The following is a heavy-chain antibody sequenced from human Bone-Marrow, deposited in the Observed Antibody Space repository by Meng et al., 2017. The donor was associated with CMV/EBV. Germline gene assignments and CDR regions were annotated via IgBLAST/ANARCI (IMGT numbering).Heavy chain of an antibody. D-gene: IGHD4-11*01. CDR2: IYYSGST. CDR3: ARDSSGYSTDRDYYYGMDV. CDR1: SGGYY. Sequence: SGGYYWSWIRQHPGKGLEWIGYIYYSGSTYYNPSLKSRVTISVDTSKNQFSLKLSSVTAADTAVYYCARDSSGYSTDRDYYYGMDVWGQGTTVTVSS. J-gene: IGHJ6*02. V-gene: IGHV4-31*02.